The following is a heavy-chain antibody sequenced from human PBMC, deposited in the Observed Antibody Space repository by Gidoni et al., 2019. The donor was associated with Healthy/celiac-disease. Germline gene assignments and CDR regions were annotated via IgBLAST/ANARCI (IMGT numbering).Heavy chain of an antibody. D-gene: IGHD6-13*01. V-gene: IGHV1-2*06. CDR1: GYTFTGYY. CDR2: INPNSGGT. Sequence: QVQLVQSGAEVKKPGASVKVSCKASGYTFTGYYMHWVRQAPGQGLEWMGRINPNSGGTNYAQKFQGRVTMTRDTSISTAYRELSRLRSDDTAVYYCARAAAGSQGRGWFDPWGQGTLVTVSS. J-gene: IGHJ5*02. CDR3: ARAAAGSQGRGWFDP.